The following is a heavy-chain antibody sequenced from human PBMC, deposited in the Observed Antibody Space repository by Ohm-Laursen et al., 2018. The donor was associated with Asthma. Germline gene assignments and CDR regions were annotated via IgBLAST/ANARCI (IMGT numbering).Heavy chain of an antibody. D-gene: IGHD3/OR15-3a*01. V-gene: IGHV3-33*01. J-gene: IGHJ4*02. Sequence: SLRLSCAASGFTFSSYGMHRVRQAPGKGLEWVAVIWYDGSNKYYADSVKGRFTISRDNSKNTLYLQMNSLRAEDTAVYYCARDIQAGLVDYWGQGTLVTVSS. CDR1: GFTFSSYG. CDR3: ARDIQAGLVDY. CDR2: IWYDGSNK.